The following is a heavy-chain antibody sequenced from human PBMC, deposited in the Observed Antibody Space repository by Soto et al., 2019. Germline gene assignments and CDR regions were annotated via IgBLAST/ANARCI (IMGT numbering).Heavy chain of an antibody. Sequence: EVQLVESGGGLVQPGGSLRLSCAVSGFTFNRHWMSWVRQXXXXXXEWVASIKEDGGEKSYVDSVKGRFTISRDNAKXXLXXXXXXXXXXXTXVYYCVRXGXNPPDYWGQGTLVTVSS. CDR3: VRXGXNPPDY. CDR1: GFTFNRHW. CDR2: IKEDGGEK. J-gene: IGHJ4*02. V-gene: IGHV3-7*01.